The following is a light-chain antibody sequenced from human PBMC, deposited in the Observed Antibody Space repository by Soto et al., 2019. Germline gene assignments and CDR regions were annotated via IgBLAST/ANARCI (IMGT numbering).Light chain of an antibody. CDR1: SSNIGSNT. CDR3: AAWDDSLNGV. CDR2: SNN. J-gene: IGLJ3*02. V-gene: IGLV1-44*01. Sequence: QSVLTQPPSASGTPGQRVTISCSGSSSNIGSNTVNWYQQLPGRAPKLLIYSNNQRPSGVPGRFSGSKSGTSASLAISGLQSEDEADYYCAAWDDSLNGVFGGGTKVTVL.